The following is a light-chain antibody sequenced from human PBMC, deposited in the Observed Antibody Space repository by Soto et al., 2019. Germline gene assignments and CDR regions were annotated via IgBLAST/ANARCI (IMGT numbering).Light chain of an antibody. J-gene: IGKJ1*01. Sequence: EVVLTQSPVTLSLSPGERATLSCRASQNISSYLIWYQQKPGQAPRLLIYDVSNRATGIPARFSGSGSGTDFTLTSSSLEPEDFAVYYCQQRSNWPRTFGQGTKVDIK. CDR3: QQRSNWPRT. V-gene: IGKV3-11*01. CDR1: QNISSY. CDR2: DVS.